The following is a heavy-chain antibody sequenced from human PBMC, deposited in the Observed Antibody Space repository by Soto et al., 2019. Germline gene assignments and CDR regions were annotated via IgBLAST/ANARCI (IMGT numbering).Heavy chain of an antibody. V-gene: IGHV3-23*01. J-gene: IGHJ4*02. CDR3: ATRNLPYCSGGTCNPFDY. Sequence: EVQLLESGGGLVQPGGSLRLSCAASGFTFSSYAMSWVRQAPGKGLEWVSSISVSADSTYYADSVKGRFTVSRDNSKNTLYLQINSLRAEDTAIYYCATRNLPYCSGGTCNPFDYWGQGTLITVSS. CDR2: ISVSADST. CDR1: GFTFSSYA. D-gene: IGHD2-15*01.